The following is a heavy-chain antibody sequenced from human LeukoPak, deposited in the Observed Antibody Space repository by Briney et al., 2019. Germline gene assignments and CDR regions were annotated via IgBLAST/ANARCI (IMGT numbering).Heavy chain of an antibody. CDR3: ARGYYYYYMDV. V-gene: IGHV4-59*01. CDR2: IYYSGST. Sequence: SETLSLTCTVSGGSISGYYWSWIRQPPGKGLEWIGYIYYSGSTNYNPSLKSRVTISVDTSKNQFSLKLSSVTAADTAVYYCARGYYYYYMDVWGKGTTVTISS. CDR1: GGSISGYY. J-gene: IGHJ6*03.